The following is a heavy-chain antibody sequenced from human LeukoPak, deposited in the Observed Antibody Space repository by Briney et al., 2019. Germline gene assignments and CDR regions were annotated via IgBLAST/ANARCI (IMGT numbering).Heavy chain of an antibody. V-gene: IGHV3-21*01. CDR3: ASPYDPRSY. CDR1: GFTFNSYS. CDR2: ISSSSRFI. Sequence: GGSLRLSCAASGFTFNSYSMNWFRQAPGKGLEWVSSISSSSRFIYYADSVKGRFTISRDNAKDSLYLQMTSLGAADTAVYYCASPYDPRSYWGQGTLVTVSS. J-gene: IGHJ4*02. D-gene: IGHD3-22*01.